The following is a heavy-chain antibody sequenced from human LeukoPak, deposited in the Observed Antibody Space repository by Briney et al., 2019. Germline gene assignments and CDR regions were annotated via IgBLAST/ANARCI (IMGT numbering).Heavy chain of an antibody. J-gene: IGHJ4*02. CDR2: IWPDGSNK. V-gene: IGHV3-33*01. D-gene: IGHD6-13*01. CDR1: GYTFTGYY. CDR3: TRELAA. Sequence: PRASVKVSCKASGYTFTGYYMHWVRQAPGKGLEWVAAIWPDGSNKYYANSVKGRFTISRDNSKNTLYLQMNSLRGDDTAIYYCTRELAAWGQGTLVTVSS.